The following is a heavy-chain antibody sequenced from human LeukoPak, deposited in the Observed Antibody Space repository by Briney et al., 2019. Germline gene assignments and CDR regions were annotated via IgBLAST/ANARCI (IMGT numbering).Heavy chain of an antibody. CDR1: GFTFSTYT. CDR3: ARGYRPYNSACLFAS. CDR2: IAYDGSYT. J-gene: IGHJ4*02. Sequence: PGRSLRLSCAASGFTFSTYTMHWVRQAPGKGLEWVAAIAYDGSYTYYAESVRGRFTFSRDNSKNTLYLQMNSLKPEDTAVYYCARGYRPYNSACLFASWGQGTLVTVSS. D-gene: IGHD6-25*01. V-gene: IGHV3-30*04.